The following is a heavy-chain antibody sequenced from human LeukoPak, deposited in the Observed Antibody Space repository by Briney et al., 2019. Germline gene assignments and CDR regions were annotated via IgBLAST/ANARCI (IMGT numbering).Heavy chain of an antibody. CDR2: ISASGGRT. V-gene: IGHV3-23*01. CDR3: ARSPYYRYSPDY. D-gene: IGHD2-21*01. Sequence: GGSLRLSCAASGFTFSSYAMSWVRQAPGKGLEWVSVISASGGRTSYADSVKGRFTVSRDNSKNTLYLQMNNLRAEDTAVYYCARSPYYRYSPDYWGQGTLVTVSS. CDR1: GFTFSSYA. J-gene: IGHJ4*02.